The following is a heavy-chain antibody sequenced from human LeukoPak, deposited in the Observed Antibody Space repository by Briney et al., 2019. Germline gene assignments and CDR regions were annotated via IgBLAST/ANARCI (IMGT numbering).Heavy chain of an antibody. CDR1: GFSFSSYS. Sequence: PGGSLRLSCAASGFSFSSYSMNWVRQAPGKGLEWVSFISDNNRNIYNADSVKCRFTVSRDKAKNTLNLQMNSLRAEDTAVYFCARDLGGPDYWGQGTLVTVSS. CDR3: ARDLGGPDY. V-gene: IGHV3-21*01. D-gene: IGHD3-16*01. CDR2: ISDNNRNI. J-gene: IGHJ4*02.